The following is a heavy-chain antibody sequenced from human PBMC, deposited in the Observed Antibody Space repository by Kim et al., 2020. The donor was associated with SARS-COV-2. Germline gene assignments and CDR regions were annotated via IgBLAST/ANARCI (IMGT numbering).Heavy chain of an antibody. CDR3: ATWIRVPAGRVPY. J-gene: IGHJ4*02. CDR1: GYTFSDYH. CDR2: INCKTCGT. Sequence: ASVKVSCKASGYTFSDYHIHWVRQAPGQGLEWMAWINCKTCGTEYAPTFQGRVTVTRDTSISTGYMDLSGLMSDDTAVYYCATWIRVPAGRVPYWGQGTLVTVSS. D-gene: IGHD2-2*03. V-gene: IGHV1-2*02.